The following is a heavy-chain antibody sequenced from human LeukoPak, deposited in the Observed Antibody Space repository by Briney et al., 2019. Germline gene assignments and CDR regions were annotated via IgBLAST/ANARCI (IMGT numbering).Heavy chain of an antibody. V-gene: IGHV3-23*01. D-gene: IGHD2-2*02. CDR2: ISGSGAST. CDR1: GFTFSSYA. Sequence: GGSLRLSCAASGFTFSSYAMSWVRQAPGKGLEWVSAISGSGASTYYADSVKGRFTISRDNAKNSLYLQMNSLRAEDTAVYYCARGPIPDYWGQGTLVTVSS. CDR3: ARGPIPDY. J-gene: IGHJ4*02.